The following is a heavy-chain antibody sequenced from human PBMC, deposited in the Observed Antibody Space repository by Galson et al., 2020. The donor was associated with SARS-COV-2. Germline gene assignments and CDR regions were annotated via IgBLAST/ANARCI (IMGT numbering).Heavy chain of an antibody. V-gene: IGHV1-46*01. CDR1: GYTFTSYY. CDR3: ARDAPSLITIFGVVINGYFDY. Sequence: ASVKVSCKASGYTFTSYYMHWVRQAPGQGLEWMGIINPSGGSTSYAQKFQGRVTMTRDTSTSTVYMELSSLRSEDTAVYYCARDAPSLITIFGVVINGYFDYWGQGTLVTVSS. CDR2: INPSGGST. J-gene: IGHJ4*02. D-gene: IGHD3-3*01.